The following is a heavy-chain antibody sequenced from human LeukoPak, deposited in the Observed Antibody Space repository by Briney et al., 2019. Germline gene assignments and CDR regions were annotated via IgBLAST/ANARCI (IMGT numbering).Heavy chain of an antibody. CDR2: INAGSGNT. D-gene: IGHD3-10*01. CDR3: ARGEGSYYGY. J-gene: IGHJ4*02. CDR1: GYTFTSYA. V-gene: IGHV1-3*01. Sequence: ASVKVSCKASGYTFTSYAMHWVRQAPGQRLEWMGWINAGSGNTKYSQKFQGRVTITRDTSASTAYMELSSLRSEDTAVYYCARGEGSYYGYWGQGTLVTVSS.